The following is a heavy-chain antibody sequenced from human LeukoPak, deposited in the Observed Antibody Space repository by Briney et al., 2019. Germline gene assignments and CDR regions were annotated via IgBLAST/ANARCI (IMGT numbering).Heavy chain of an antibody. Sequence: ASVKVSCKASGYTFTSYYMHWVRQAPGQGLEWMGIINPSGGSTSYAQKFQGRVTMTRDMSTSTVYMELSSLRSEDTAVYYCGAAAGTGAFDYWGQGTLVTVSS. D-gene: IGHD6-13*01. J-gene: IGHJ4*02. CDR2: INPSGGST. CDR1: GYTFTSYY. V-gene: IGHV1-46*01. CDR3: GAAAGTGAFDY.